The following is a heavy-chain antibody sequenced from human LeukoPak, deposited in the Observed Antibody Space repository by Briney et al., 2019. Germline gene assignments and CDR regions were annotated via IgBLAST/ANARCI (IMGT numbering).Heavy chain of an antibody. V-gene: IGHV1-46*01. CDR3: ARGGLWFGELFGPDYYFDY. D-gene: IGHD3-10*01. CDR1: GGTFSSYA. CDR2: INPSGGST. Sequence: ASVKVSCKASGGTFSSYAISWVRQAPGQGLEWMGIINPSGGSTSYAQKFQGRVTTTRDTSTSTVYMELSSLRSEDTAVYYCARGGLWFGELFGPDYYFDYWGQGTLVTVSS. J-gene: IGHJ4*02.